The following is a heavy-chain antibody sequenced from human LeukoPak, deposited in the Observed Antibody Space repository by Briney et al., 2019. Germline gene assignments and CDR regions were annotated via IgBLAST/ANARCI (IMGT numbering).Heavy chain of an antibody. CDR3: AREYSSSWYLDY. J-gene: IGHJ4*02. CDR1: GGSFSGYY. Sequence: PSETLSLTCAVYGGSFSGYYWSWIRQPPGKGLEWIGEINHSGSTNYNPSLKSRVTISVDTSKNQFSLKLCSVTAADTAVYYCAREYSSSWYLDYWGQGTLVTVSS. CDR2: INHSGST. D-gene: IGHD6-13*01. V-gene: IGHV4-34*01.